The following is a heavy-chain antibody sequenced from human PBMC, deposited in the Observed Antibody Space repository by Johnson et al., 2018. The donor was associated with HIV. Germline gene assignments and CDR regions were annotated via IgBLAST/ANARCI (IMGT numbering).Heavy chain of an antibody. CDR3: ARDYHYVWGSSYGFDI. J-gene: IGHJ3*02. D-gene: IGHD3-16*01. Sequence: SGGGLVQPGGSLRLSCAASGFTVSSNYMNWVRQAPGKGLEWVSVLYSGGSTYYADFVKDRFIISRDNSKNTLYLQMNGLRAEDTAVYYCARDYHYVWGSSYGFDIWGQGTMVIVSS. V-gene: IGHV3-66*01. CDR1: GFTVSSNY. CDR2: LYSGGST.